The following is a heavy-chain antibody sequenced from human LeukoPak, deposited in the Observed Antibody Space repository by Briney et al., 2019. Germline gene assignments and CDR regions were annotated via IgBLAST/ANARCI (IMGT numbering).Heavy chain of an antibody. CDR3: ARVGTGYSYGYFDY. J-gene: IGHJ4*02. D-gene: IGHD5-18*01. CDR1: AYSISNGYY. V-gene: IGHV4-38-2*02. CDR2: IHHSGST. Sequence: SETLSLTCTVSAYSISNGYYWGWIRQPPGKGLEWIGTIHHSGSTYYNLSLKSRVTISVDTSKNQFSLKLSSVTAADTAVYYCARVGTGYSYGYFDYWGQGTLVTVSS.